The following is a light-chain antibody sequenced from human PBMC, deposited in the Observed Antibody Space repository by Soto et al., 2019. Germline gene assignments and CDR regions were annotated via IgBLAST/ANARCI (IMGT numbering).Light chain of an antibody. CDR2: SNN. CDR1: SSNIGSNT. CDR3: VAWDDSLNGVV. Sequence: QSALTQPPSAAGTPGQRVTISCSGSSSNIGSNTVNWYQQLPGTATKLLIYSNNQRPSGVPDRFSGSKSGTSASLAISGLQSEDEADYYCVAWDDSLNGVVFGGGTQLTVL. J-gene: IGLJ2*01. V-gene: IGLV1-44*01.